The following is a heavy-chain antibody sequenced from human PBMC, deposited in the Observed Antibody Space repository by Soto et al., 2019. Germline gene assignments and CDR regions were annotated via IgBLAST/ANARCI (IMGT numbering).Heavy chain of an antibody. V-gene: IGHV3-30*18. Sequence: PGGSLRLSCAASGFTFSSYGIHWVRQAPGKGLEWVAVISYDGSNKYYADSVKGRFTISRDNSKNTLYLQMNSLRAEDTAVYYCAKVLHPSIAAAGTINYYYGMDVWGQGTTVTVSS. CDR1: GFTFSSYG. CDR2: ISYDGSNK. CDR3: AKVLHPSIAAAGTINYYYGMDV. J-gene: IGHJ6*02. D-gene: IGHD6-13*01.